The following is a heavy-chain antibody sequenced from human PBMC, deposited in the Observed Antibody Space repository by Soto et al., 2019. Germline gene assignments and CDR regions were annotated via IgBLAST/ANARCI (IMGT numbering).Heavy chain of an antibody. CDR2: IYPGDSDT. CDR3: ASSGYPPGGAFDI. J-gene: IGHJ3*02. CDR1: GYSFTSYW. V-gene: IGHV5-51*01. Sequence: PGESLKISCKGSGYSFTSYWIAWVRQMPGKGLEWMGIIYPGDSDTRYGPSFQGQVTISADKSISTAYLQWSSLKASDTAMYYCASSGYPPGGAFDIWGQGTMVTVSS. D-gene: IGHD3-22*01.